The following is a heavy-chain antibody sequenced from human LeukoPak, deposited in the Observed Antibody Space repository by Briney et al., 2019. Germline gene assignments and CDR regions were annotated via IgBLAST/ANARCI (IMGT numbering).Heavy chain of an antibody. Sequence: GGSLRLSCAASGNYWMHWVRQAPGKGLVWVSHINSDGSWTSYADSVKGRFTISKDNAKNTEYLQMNSLRAEDTAVYYCVSFYETYWGRGTLVTVSS. D-gene: IGHD2/OR15-2a*01. J-gene: IGHJ4*02. CDR3: VSFYETY. V-gene: IGHV3-74*01. CDR1: GNYW. CDR2: INSDGSWT.